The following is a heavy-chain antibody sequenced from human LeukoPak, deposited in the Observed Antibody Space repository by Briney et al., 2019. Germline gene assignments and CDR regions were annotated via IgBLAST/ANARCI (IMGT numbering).Heavy chain of an antibody. CDR1: GGSISSSSYY. Sequence: SETLSLTCTVSGGSISSSSYYWGWIRQPPGKGLEWIGSIYYSGSTYYNPSLKSRVTISVDTSKNQFSLKLSSVTAADTAVYYCARGGYSGYDSEYYFDYWGQGTLVTVSS. CDR3: ARGGYSGYDSEYYFDY. D-gene: IGHD5-12*01. J-gene: IGHJ4*02. CDR2: IYYSGST. V-gene: IGHV4-39*07.